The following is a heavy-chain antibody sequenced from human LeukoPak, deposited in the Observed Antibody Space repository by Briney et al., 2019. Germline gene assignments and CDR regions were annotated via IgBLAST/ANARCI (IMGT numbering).Heavy chain of an antibody. V-gene: IGHV4-59*08. CDR1: GVSISSYY. J-gene: IGHJ4*02. CDR2: IYFSGSI. D-gene: IGHD5-18*01. CDR3: ARSSGYTYGSDY. Sequence: SETLSLTSSVSGVSISSYYWSWIRQPPGRGLEWVGYIYFSGSINYNPSLKSRVTISADTSKNQLSLKLSSVTAADTAVYHCARSSGYTYGSDYWGQGTLVTVSS.